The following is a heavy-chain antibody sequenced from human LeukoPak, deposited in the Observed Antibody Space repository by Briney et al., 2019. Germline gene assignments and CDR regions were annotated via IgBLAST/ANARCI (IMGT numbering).Heavy chain of an antibody. J-gene: IGHJ4*02. V-gene: IGHV3-7*01. CDR2: IKRDGSEK. CDR3: ARDEI. Sequence: GGSLRLSCSASGFTFSTYWVSWVRQAPGKGLEWVANIKRDGSEKYYVDSVKGRFTISRDNANNSLYLQMNSLRAEDTAVYYCARDEIWGQGTLVTVSS. CDR1: GFTFSTYW.